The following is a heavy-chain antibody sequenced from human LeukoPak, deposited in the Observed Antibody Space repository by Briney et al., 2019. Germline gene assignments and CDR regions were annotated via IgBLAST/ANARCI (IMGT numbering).Heavy chain of an antibody. CDR3: AAVRSGSNQAVRD. D-gene: IGHD3-10*01. Sequence: SETLSLTCTVSGGSISSYYWRWIRQPPGKGLEWIGYIYYSGSTNYNPSLKSRVTISVDTSKNQFSLKLSSVTAADTAVYYCAAVRSGSNQAVRDWGQRTLVTVSS. J-gene: IGHJ4*02. CDR1: GGSISSYY. V-gene: IGHV4-59*01. CDR2: IYYSGST.